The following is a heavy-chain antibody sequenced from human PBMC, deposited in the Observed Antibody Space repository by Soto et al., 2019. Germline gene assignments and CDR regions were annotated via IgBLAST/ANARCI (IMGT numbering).Heavy chain of an antibody. Sequence: EVQLVESGGGLVKPGGSLRLSCAASGFTFRNDWMSWVRQAPGKGLEWVGRIKSKNDGGTTDYAAPVKGRFTISRDDSKSTLYLQMNSLKTEDTAVYYWNPASFTHQSTMVRVGVWGQGTTVIVSS. D-gene: IGHD3-10*01. V-gene: IGHV3-15*01. CDR2: IKSKNDGGTT. CDR3: NPASFTHQSTMVRVGV. CDR1: GFTFRNDW. J-gene: IGHJ6*02.